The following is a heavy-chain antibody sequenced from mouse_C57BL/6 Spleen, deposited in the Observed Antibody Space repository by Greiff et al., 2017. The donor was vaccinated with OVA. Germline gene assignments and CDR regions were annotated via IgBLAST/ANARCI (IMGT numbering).Heavy chain of an antibody. CDR1: GYTFTDYY. D-gene: IGHD1-1*01. V-gene: IGHV1-26*01. CDR3: ARTDYGRSYEGWFAY. Sequence: VQLQQSGPELVKPGASVKISCKASGYTFTDYYMNWVKQSHGKSLEWIGDINPNNGGTSYNQKFKGKATLTVDKSSSTAYMELRSLTSEDSAVYYCARTDYGRSYEGWFAYWGQGTLVTVSA. CDR2: INPNNGGT. J-gene: IGHJ3*01.